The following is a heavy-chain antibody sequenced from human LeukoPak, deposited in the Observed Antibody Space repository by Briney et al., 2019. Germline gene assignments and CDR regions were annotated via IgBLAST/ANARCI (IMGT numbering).Heavy chain of an antibody. Sequence: SETLSLTCTVSGGSISSYYWSWIRQPPGKGLEWIGYIYYSGSTNYNPSLKSRVTISVDTSKNQFSLKLSSVTAADTAVYYCARLGYDYALYWGQGALVTVSS. CDR3: ARLGYDYALY. J-gene: IGHJ1*01. V-gene: IGHV4-59*08. CDR1: GGSISSYY. CDR2: IYYSGST. D-gene: IGHD3-16*01.